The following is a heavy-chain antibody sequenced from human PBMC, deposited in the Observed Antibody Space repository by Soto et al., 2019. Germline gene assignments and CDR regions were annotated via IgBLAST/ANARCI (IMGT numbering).Heavy chain of an antibody. V-gene: IGHV3-33*01. CDR3: ARDGQQLVPYGLDA. D-gene: IGHD6-6*01. Sequence: QVQLVESGGGVVQAGRSLRLSCAASGFTFSSHGIHWVRQAPGKGLEWVAFIWADGSNVEYADSVKGRFTISRDSSKNTVDLQMNSLRAEDTAVYPCARDGQQLVPYGLDAWGQGTTVTVSS. CDR1: GFTFSSHG. CDR2: IWADGSNV. J-gene: IGHJ6*02.